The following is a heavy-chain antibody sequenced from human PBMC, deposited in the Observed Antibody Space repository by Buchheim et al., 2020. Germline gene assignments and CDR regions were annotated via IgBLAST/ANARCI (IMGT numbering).Heavy chain of an antibody. V-gene: IGHV3-48*02. CDR3: ARGGLLRGFDY. D-gene: IGHD3/OR15-3a*01. J-gene: IGHJ4*02. Sequence: EVQLLESGGGLVQPGGSLRLSCAASGFTFSDYSMNWVRQAPGKGLEWISYISSSSSTIYYADSVKGRFTISRDNAKNSLYLQMHSLRDEDTAVYYCARGGLLRGFDYWGQGTL. CDR2: ISSSSSTI. CDR1: GFTFSDYS.